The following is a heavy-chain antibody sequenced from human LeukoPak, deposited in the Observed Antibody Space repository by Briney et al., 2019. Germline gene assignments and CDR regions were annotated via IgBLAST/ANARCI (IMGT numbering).Heavy chain of an antibody. CDR2: IYYSGST. J-gene: IGHJ3*02. D-gene: IGHD3-22*01. V-gene: IGHV4-59*08. Sequence: SETLSLTCTVSGGSISSYYWSWIRQPPGKGLEWIGYIYYSGSTNYNPSLKSRVTISVDTSKNQFSLKLSSVTAADTAVYYCARPGYYDDPKGAFDIWGQGTMVTVSS. CDR1: GGSISSYY. CDR3: ARPGYYDDPKGAFDI.